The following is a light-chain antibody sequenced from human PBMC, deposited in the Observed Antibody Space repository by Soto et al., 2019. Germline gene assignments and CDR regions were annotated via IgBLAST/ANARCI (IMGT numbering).Light chain of an antibody. CDR3: EYFGMSRWT. V-gene: IGKV3-20*01. CDR2: GAS. CDR1: QSVSSRN. Sequence: EIVLTQSPGTLSLSPGERATLSCRASQSVSSRNLAWYQQRPGQAPRLLIYGASSRATGIPDRFSGSGSGTDSTLIVSRLEPEDFAVYFCEYFGMSRWTFGQGTRVEIK. J-gene: IGKJ1*01.